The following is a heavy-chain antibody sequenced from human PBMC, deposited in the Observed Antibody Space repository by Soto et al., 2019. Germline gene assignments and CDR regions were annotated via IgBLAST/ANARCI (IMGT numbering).Heavy chain of an antibody. D-gene: IGHD3-22*01. V-gene: IGHV1-2*02. CDR3: ARGGRNYYDSSGPYYYYYYGMDV. CDR1: GYTFTGYY. J-gene: IGHJ6*02. Sequence: ASVKVSCKASGYTFTGYYMHWVRQAPGQGLEWMGWINPNSGGTNYAQKFQGRVTMTRDTSISTAYMELGRLRSDDTAVYYCARGGRNYYDSSGPYYYYYYGMDVWGQGTTVTVSS. CDR2: INPNSGGT.